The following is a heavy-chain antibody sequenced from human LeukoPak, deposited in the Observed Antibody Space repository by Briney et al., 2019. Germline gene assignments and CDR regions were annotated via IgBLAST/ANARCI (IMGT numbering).Heavy chain of an antibody. Sequence: GGSLRLSCAASGFTFDDYAMHWVRQAPGKGLEWVSLISWDGGSTYYADSVKGRFTISRDNSKNSLYLQMNSLRAENTALYYCAKPHSSGWFSGLSYYMDVWGKGTTVTVSS. V-gene: IGHV3-43D*03. CDR2: ISWDGGST. D-gene: IGHD6-19*01. CDR1: GFTFDDYA. CDR3: AKPHSSGWFSGLSYYMDV. J-gene: IGHJ6*03.